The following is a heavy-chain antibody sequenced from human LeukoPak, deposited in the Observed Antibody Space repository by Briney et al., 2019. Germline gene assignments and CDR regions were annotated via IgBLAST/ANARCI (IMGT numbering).Heavy chain of an antibody. CDR2: IKGGGGDT. D-gene: IGHD3-22*01. V-gene: IGHV3-23*01. Sequence: GGSLRLSCAASGFTFTTYAMGWVRQAPGKGLQWVSSIKGGGGDTFYADCVKGRFTISRDNSKNTLFLQLNSLRPEDSAVYYCAKGGYDYNPFHWWGQGTLVTVSS. J-gene: IGHJ4*02. CDR1: GFTFTTYA. CDR3: AKGGYDYNPFHW.